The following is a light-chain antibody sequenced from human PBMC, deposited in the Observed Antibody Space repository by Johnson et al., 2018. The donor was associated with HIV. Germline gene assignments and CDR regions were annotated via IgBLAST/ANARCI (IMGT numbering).Light chain of an antibody. CDR2: ENN. Sequence: QSVLTQPPSVSAAPGQKVTISCSGSSSNIGNNYVSWYQQLPGTAPKLLIYENNKRPSVIPDRFSASKSGPSATLDITGLQPGDEADYYCGTWDSSLGAHYGYGTGTKVTV. CDR3: GTWDSSLGAHYG. J-gene: IGLJ1*01. CDR1: SSNIGNNY. V-gene: IGLV1-51*02.